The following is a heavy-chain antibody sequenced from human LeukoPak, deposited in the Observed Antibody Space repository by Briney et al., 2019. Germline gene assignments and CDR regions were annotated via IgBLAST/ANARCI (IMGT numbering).Heavy chain of an antibody. Sequence: TSETLSLTCTVSGGSISSHYWSWIRQPPGKGLEWIGYIYYSGSTNYNPSLKSRVTISVDTSKNQFSLKLSSVTAADTAVYYCARTAYDSGAWYYYMDVWGKGTTVTVSS. CDR3: ARTAYDSGAWYYYMDV. J-gene: IGHJ6*03. CDR2: IYYSGST. CDR1: GGSISSHY. V-gene: IGHV4-59*11. D-gene: IGHD1-26*01.